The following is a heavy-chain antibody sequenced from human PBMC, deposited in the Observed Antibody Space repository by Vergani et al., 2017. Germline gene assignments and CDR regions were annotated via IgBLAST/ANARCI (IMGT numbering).Heavy chain of an antibody. Sequence: QVQLVQSGAEVKKPGSSVKVSCKASGGTFSSYAISWVRQAPGQGLEWMGGIIPIFGTANYAQKFQGRVTITADESTSTAYMELSSLRSEDTAVYYCARVRMVRGVIYRPYYYYGMDVWGQGTTVTVSS. D-gene: IGHD3-10*01. V-gene: IGHV1-69*01. CDR1: GGTFSSYA. CDR2: IIPIFGTA. CDR3: ARVRMVRGVIYRPYYYYGMDV. J-gene: IGHJ6*02.